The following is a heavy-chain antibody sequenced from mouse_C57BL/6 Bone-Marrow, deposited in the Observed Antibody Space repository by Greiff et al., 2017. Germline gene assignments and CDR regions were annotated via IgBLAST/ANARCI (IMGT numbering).Heavy chain of an antibody. J-gene: IGHJ4*01. D-gene: IGHD2-2*01. V-gene: IGHV3-5*01. CDR1: GISITTGNYR. CDR2: IYYSGTI. CDR3: ARGGYDVFYAMYY. Sequence: EVKLMESGPGLVKPSQTVFLTCTVTGISITTGNYRWGWIRQFPGNKLEWIGYIYYSGTINYNPSLTSRTTITRDTPKNQFCLEMNSLTAEDTATSYCARGGYDVFYAMYYWGQGTSVTVSS.